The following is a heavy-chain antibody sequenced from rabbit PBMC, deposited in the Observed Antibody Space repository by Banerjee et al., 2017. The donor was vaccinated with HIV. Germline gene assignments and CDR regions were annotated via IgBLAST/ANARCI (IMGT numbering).Heavy chain of an antibody. CDR2: IYAGSSGST. D-gene: IGHD4-2*01. V-gene: IGHV1S45*01. J-gene: IGHJ4*01. CDR3: ARDVAGREDFNL. CDR1: GFSFSSSYW. Sequence: QEQLEESGGDLVKPEGSLTLTCTASGFSFSSSYWICWVRQAPGKGLEWIACIYAGSSGSTYYASWAKGRFTISKTSSTTVTLQMTSLTAADTATYFCARDVAGREDFNLWGQGTLVTVS.